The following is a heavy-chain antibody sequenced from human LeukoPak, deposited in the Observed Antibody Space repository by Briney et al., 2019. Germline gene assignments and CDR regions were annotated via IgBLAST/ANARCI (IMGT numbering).Heavy chain of an antibody. J-gene: IGHJ4*02. V-gene: IGHV4-34*01. CDR1: GGSFSGYY. CDR2: INHSGST. D-gene: IGHD3-16*01. CDR3: ARGFMTASDY. Sequence: SSETLSLTCAVYGGSFSGYYWTWIRQPPGKGLEWIGEINHSGSTNYNPSLKSRVTISVDTSKNQFSLKLSSVTAADTAVYYCARGFMTASDYWDQGTLVTVSS.